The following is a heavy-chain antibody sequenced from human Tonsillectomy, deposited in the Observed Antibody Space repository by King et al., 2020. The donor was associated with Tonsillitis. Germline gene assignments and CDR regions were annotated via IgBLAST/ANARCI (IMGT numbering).Heavy chain of an antibody. D-gene: IGHD3-9*01. CDR3: ARQGGRGYDILTGYPIEY. CDR1: GGSMITTDYY. CDR2: AFYSGDA. V-gene: IGHV4-39*07. J-gene: IGHJ4*02. Sequence: QLQESGPSLVKPSETLSLTCTVSGGSMITTDYYWGWIRQPPGKGLEWIGSAFYSGDAYYNTSLKSRVTISVDTSKSQSSLEMSSMTAADTAVYYCARQGGRGYDILTGYPIEYWGQGTLVTVSS.